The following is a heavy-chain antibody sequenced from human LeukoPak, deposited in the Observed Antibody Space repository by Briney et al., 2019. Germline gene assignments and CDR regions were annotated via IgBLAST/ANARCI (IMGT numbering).Heavy chain of an antibody. V-gene: IGHV6-1*01. Sequence: SQSLSLTCAISVDSVSSNSACGNCIRHSPSRGLECLGRIYYRSQWYNDYAVSVKSRITIDPATSKKTFSTQLNSVTLEDTAVYYCARKYMVQGVVLYAFDSWGQGNLVTVSS. CDR3: ARKYMVQGVVLYAFDS. CDR1: VDSVSSNSAC. D-gene: IGHD3-10*01. J-gene: IGHJ4*02. CDR2: IYYRSQWYN.